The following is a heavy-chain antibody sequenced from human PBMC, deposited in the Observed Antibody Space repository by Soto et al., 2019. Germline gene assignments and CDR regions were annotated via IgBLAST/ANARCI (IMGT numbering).Heavy chain of an antibody. CDR1: GYTFTNYG. J-gene: IGHJ4*02. CDR2: IGGYKGNT. CDR3: XPHTLDTGMPSGY. V-gene: IGHV1-18*01. D-gene: IGHD5-18*01. Sequence: QVQLVQSGAEVREPGASVKVSCKASGYTFTNYGVSWVRQAPGQGLEWMGWIGGYKGNTNYAQKLQGRVTLTTDTXXXXAYXXXXXXXXXXXXVYYCXPHTLDTGMPSGYWGQGTLVTVSS.